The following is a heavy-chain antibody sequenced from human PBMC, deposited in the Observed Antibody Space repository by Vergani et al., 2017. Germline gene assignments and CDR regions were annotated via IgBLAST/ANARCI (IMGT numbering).Heavy chain of an antibody. Sequence: EVQLVESGGGLVKPGGSLRLSCAASGFTFSSYSMNWVRQAPGKGLEWVSSISSSSSYIYYADSVKGRFTISRDNAKNSLYLQMNSLRAEDTAVYYCARGGEVGATIGGYFDYWGQGTLATVSS. CDR3: ARGGEVGATIGGYFDY. CDR1: GFTFSSYS. V-gene: IGHV3-21*01. CDR2: ISSSSSYI. J-gene: IGHJ4*02. D-gene: IGHD1-26*01.